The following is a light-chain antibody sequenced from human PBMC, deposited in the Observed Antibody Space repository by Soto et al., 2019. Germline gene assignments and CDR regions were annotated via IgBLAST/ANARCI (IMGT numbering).Light chain of an antibody. CDR3: AAWDDSVKGLV. J-gene: IGLJ2*01. Sequence: QSVLTQPPSASGTPGQRVTISCFGSGSNIGSNPVNWYQQLPGTAPKLLIYSNNQRPSGVPDRFSASKSGTSASLAISGLQSEDDADYYCAAWDDSVKGLVFGGGTKLTVL. V-gene: IGLV1-44*01. CDR1: GSNIGSNP. CDR2: SNN.